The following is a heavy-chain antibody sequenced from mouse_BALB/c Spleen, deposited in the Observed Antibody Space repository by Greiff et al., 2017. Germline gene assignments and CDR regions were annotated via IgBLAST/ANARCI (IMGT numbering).Heavy chain of an antibody. CDR3: ARGGLRRDYAMDY. CDR2: ISSGGSYT. CDR1: GFTFSSYG. V-gene: IGHV5-6*01. D-gene: IGHD2-2*01. J-gene: IGHJ4*01. Sequence: EVQGVESGGDLVKPGGSLKLSCAASGFTFSSYGMSWVRQTPDKRLEWVATISSGGSYTYYPDSVKGRFTISRDNPKNTLFLQMTSLRSEDTAMYYCARGGLRRDYAMDYWGQGTSVTVSS.